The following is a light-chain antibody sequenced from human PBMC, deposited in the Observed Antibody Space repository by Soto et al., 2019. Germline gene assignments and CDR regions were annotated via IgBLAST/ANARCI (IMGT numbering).Light chain of an antibody. V-gene: IGKV1-5*01. Sequence: DIPMTQSPSTLSASVGDRVTITCRASQSISSWLAWYQQKPGKAPKLLIYDASSLESGVPSRFSGSGSGTEFTLTISSLQPDDFATYDCQQYNSFTWTFSQGTKVEIK. J-gene: IGKJ1*01. CDR1: QSISSW. CDR3: QQYNSFTWT. CDR2: DAS.